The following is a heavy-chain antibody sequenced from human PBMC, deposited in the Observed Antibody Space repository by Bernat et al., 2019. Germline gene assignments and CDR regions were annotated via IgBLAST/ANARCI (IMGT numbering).Heavy chain of an antibody. D-gene: IGHD6-13*01. V-gene: IGHV4-38-2*01. Sequence: QVQLQQRGAGLLKPSETLSLTCAVSGYSISSVYYWGWIRQPPGKGLEWIGSIYYAAYTYYSSALKSRVTISIDTSKNQFFLKLSSVTAADTAVYYCARPISSNRHDAFDIWGQGTTVTVSS. CDR2: IYYAAYT. J-gene: IGHJ3*02. CDR1: GYSISSVYY. CDR3: ARPISSNRHDAFDI.